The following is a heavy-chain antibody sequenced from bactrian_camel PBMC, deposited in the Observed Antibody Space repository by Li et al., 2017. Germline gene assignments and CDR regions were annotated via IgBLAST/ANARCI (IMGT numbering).Heavy chain of an antibody. V-gene: IGHV3S36*01. Sequence: VQLVESGGGLVQPGGSLRLTCAASGFTFQSYAMSWVRQAPGKGLEWVSSSSSGALSLVYADSVKGRFTISRDNAKNTVYLQMNSLKPEDTAVYYCVTDRSPTPYEYNYWGQGTQVTVS. D-gene: IGHD6*01. J-gene: IGHJ4*01. CDR3: VTDRSPTPYEYNY. CDR2: SSSGALSL. CDR1: GFTFQSYA.